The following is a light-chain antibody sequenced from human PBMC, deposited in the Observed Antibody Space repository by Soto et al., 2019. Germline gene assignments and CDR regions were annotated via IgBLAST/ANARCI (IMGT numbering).Light chain of an antibody. J-gene: IGKJ4*01. V-gene: IGKV3-11*01. CDR2: DAS. Sequence: EIVLTQSPATLSLSPGERATLSCRASQSVSSYLAWYQQKPGQAPRLLIYDASNRATGIPARFSGSGSGTDFALTISSLEPEDFAVYCCQQRSNWPWTFGGGTKVEIK. CDR3: QQRSNWPWT. CDR1: QSVSSY.